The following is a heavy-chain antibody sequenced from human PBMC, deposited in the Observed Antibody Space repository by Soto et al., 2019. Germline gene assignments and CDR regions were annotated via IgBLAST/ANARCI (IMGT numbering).Heavy chain of an antibody. CDR1: GYTFTSYA. CDR3: AXSRIXMVPYGMDV. V-gene: IGHV1-3*01. D-gene: IGHD3-10*01. Sequence: QVQLVQSGAEVKKPGASVKVSCKASGYTFTSYAMHWVRQAPGQRLEWMGWINAGNGNTKYSQKFQGRVTITRDTSASTAYMELSSLRSEDTAVYYCAXSRIXMVPYGMDVWGQGTTVTVSS. J-gene: IGHJ6*02. CDR2: INAGNGNT.